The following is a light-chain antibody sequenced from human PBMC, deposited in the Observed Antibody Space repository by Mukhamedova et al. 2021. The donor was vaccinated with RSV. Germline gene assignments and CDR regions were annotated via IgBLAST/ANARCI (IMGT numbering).Light chain of an antibody. CDR2: DVS. V-gene: IGLV2-14*04. CDR1: SSDVGGYNY. CDR3: SSYTSSSTWV. J-gene: IGLJ3*02. Sequence: CTGTSSDVGGYNYVSWYQQHPGKAPKLMIYDVSNRPSGVSNRFSGSKSGNTASLTISGLQAEDEADYYCSSYTSSSTWVFGGGTK.